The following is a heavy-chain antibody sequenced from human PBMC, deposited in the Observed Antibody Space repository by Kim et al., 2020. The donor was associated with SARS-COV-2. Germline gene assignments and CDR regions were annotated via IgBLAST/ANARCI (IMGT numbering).Heavy chain of an antibody. D-gene: IGHD6-13*01. CDR3: ARERIAAAGAGWFDP. Sequence: PTPTDRVTLSVDTSKNQFSLNLSSVTAADTAVYYCARERIAAAGAGWFDPWGQGTLVTVSS. J-gene: IGHJ5*02. V-gene: IGHV4-39*07.